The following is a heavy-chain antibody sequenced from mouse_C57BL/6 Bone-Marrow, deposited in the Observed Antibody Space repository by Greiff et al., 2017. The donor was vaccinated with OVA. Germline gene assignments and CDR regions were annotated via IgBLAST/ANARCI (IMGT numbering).Heavy chain of an antibody. D-gene: IGHD1-1*01. V-gene: IGHV14-4*01. Sequence: VQLQQSGAELVRPGASVKLSCTASAFNIKDSYLPWVNRRPDQGLEWIGWIDPENVDTEYASKFQGKATITAETSSNTAYLQLSSLTSEDTAVYYCTTYYYGSSPDYWGQGTTLTVSS. CDR3: TTYYYGSSPDY. J-gene: IGHJ2*01. CDR2: IDPENVDT. CDR1: AFNIKDSY.